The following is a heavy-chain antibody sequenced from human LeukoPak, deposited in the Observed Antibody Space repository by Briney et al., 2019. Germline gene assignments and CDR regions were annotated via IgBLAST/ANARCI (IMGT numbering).Heavy chain of an antibody. CDR1: GGSISSYY. CDR2: IYYSGST. Sequence: PSETLSLTCTVSGGSISSYYWSWIRQPPGKGLEWIGYIYYSGSTNYNPSLKSRVTISVDTSKNQFSLKLSSVTAADTAVYYCARETYDSRGYPPGYFDYWGQGTLVTVSS. D-gene: IGHD3-22*01. CDR3: ARETYDSRGYPPGYFDY. J-gene: IGHJ4*02. V-gene: IGHV4-59*01.